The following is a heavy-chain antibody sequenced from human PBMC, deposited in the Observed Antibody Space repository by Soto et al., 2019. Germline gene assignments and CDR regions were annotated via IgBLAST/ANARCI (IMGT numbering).Heavy chain of an antibody. D-gene: IGHD1-1*01. J-gene: IGHJ5*02. V-gene: IGHV1-3*01. CDR2: INAGNGNT. Sequence: QVPLVQSGAEVKKPGASVKVSCKASGYTFTSYAMHWVRQAPGQRLEWMGWINAGNGNTKYSQKFQGRVTITRDTSASTAYMELSSLRSEDTAVYYCARENWNDGDVGNWFDPWGQGTLVTVSS. CDR3: ARENWNDGDVGNWFDP. CDR1: GYTFTSYA.